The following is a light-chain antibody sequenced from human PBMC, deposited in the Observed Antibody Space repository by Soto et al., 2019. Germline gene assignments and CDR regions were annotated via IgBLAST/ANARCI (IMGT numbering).Light chain of an antibody. Sequence: EIVMTQSPATLSVSPGERATLSCRASQSVSSNLAWYQQKPGQAPRLLIYGASTRATGIPARFSGSGSGTELTLTINSLQSEDFAVYYCQQHNNWPPYTFGQGTKLEIK. CDR3: QQHNNWPPYT. V-gene: IGKV3-15*01. CDR2: GAS. J-gene: IGKJ2*01. CDR1: QSVSSN.